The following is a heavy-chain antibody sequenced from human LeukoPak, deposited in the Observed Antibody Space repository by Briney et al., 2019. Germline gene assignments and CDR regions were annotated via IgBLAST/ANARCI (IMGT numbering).Heavy chain of an antibody. J-gene: IGHJ3*02. Sequence: PSETLSLTCTVSGGSISSYYWSWIRRPPGKGLEWIGSIYYSGSTYYNPSLKSRVTISVDTSKNQFSLKLSSVTAADTAVYYCAELGYRGGFDIWGQGTMVTVSS. CDR2: IYYSGST. CDR3: AELGYRGGFDI. D-gene: IGHD5-12*01. V-gene: IGHV4-39*07. CDR1: GGSISSYY.